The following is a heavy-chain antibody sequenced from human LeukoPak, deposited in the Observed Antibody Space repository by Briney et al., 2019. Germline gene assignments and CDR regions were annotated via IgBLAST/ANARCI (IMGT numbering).Heavy chain of an antibody. CDR1: GYSFTSYW. D-gene: IGHD3-9*01. CDR2: IYPGDSDT. Sequence: GESLKISCKGSGYSFTSYWIGWVRQMPGKGLEWMGIIYPGDSDTRYSPSFQGQVTISADKSISTAYLQWSSLKASDTAMYYCAREGESYYDILTGYYKSSWFDLWGQGTRVTVSS. J-gene: IGHJ5*02. V-gene: IGHV5-51*01. CDR3: AREGESYYDILTGYYKSSWFDL.